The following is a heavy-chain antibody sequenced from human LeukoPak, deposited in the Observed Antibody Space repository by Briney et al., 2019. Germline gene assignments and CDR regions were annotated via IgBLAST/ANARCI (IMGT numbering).Heavy chain of an antibody. CDR1: GGSISSGGYY. D-gene: IGHD6-13*01. CDR3: ARHRGIAAAAGLRFDP. V-gene: IGHV4-61*08. CDR2: IYTSGST. J-gene: IGHJ5*02. Sequence: PSETLSLTCTVSGGSISSGGYYWSWIRQPPGKGLEWIGYIYTSGSTNYNPSLKSRVTIPVDTSKNQFSLKLSSVTAADTAVYYCARHRGIAAAAGLRFDPWGQGTLVTVSS.